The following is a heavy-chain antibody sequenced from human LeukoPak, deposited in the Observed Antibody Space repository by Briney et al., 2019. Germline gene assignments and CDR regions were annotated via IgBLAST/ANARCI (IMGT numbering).Heavy chain of an antibody. CDR1: GGSISSSSYY. D-gene: IGHD2-15*01. CDR2: IYYSGST. J-gene: IGHJ4*02. CDR3: ARDVWSGGSPFDY. V-gene: IGHV4-39*07. Sequence: SETLSLTCTVSGGSISSSSYYWGWIRQPPGKGLEWIGTIYYSGSTYYNPSLKSRVTISVDTSKNQFSLKLSSVTAADTAVYYCARDVWSGGSPFDYWGQGTLVTVSS.